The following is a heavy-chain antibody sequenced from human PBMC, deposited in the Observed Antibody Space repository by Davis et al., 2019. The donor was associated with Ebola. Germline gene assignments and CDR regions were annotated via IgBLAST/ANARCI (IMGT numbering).Heavy chain of an antibody. D-gene: IGHD3-9*01. CDR3: ARGGYFDWLTRWHYYGMDV. CDR2: MNPNSENT. Sequence: AASVKVSCKAFGDTFISDYMNWVRQAPGQGLEWMGWMNPNSENTGYAQKFQGRVTMTRSTSISTAYMELSSLRSEDTAVYYCARGGYFDWLTRWHYYGMDVWGQGTTVTVSS. CDR1: GDTFISDY. J-gene: IGHJ6*02. V-gene: IGHV1-8*02.